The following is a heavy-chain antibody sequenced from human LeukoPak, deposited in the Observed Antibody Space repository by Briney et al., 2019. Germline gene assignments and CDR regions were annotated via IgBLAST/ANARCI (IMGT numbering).Heavy chain of an antibody. CDR1: GFTFSSYA. CDR3: AKDPIAAAGTRWFDP. D-gene: IGHD6-13*01. CDR2: ISGSGSHT. Sequence: GGSLRLSCAASGFTFSSYAMSWVRQAPGKGLEWVSSISGSGSHTYYANSVKGRFTISRDNSKNTLYLQMNSLGAEDTAVYYCAKDPIAAAGTRWFDPWGQGTLVTVSS. V-gene: IGHV3-23*01. J-gene: IGHJ5*02.